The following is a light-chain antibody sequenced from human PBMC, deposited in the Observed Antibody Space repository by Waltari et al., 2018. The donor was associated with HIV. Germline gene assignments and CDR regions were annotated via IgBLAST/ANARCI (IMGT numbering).Light chain of an antibody. CDR3: QQYDSLPLT. CDR1: HDISKS. Sequence: DIRMTQSPSSLSASVGDRVTITCQASHDISKSLNWYQQKPGTAPKVLIYDTYNLERGVPSRFSGSGSGTDFTFTISSLQPDDIATYYCQQYDSLPLTFGGVTKVEIK. CDR2: DTY. V-gene: IGKV1-33*01. J-gene: IGKJ4*01.